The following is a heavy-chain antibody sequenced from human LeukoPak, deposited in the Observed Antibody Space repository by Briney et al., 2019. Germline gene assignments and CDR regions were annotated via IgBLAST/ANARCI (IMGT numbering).Heavy chain of an antibody. CDR1: GFTFSNYA. J-gene: IGHJ4*02. Sequence: GGSLRLSCAASGFTFSNYAMHWVRQAPGKGLEWAAVISYDANNKYYADSVKGRFTISRDNSKNTLYLQMNSLRAEDTAVYYCASVTSSWYSVVYWGQGTLVTVSS. V-gene: IGHV3-30*04. CDR3: ASVTSSWYSVVY. D-gene: IGHD6-13*01. CDR2: ISYDANNK.